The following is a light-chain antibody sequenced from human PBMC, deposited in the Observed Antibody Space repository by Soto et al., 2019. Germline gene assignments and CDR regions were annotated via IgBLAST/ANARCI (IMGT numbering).Light chain of an antibody. CDR1: QGISSY. J-gene: IGKJ5*01. V-gene: IGKV1-9*01. CDR3: QQLLSYPIT. Sequence: DIQCTQSPSFLSASVGDRVTIACRSSQGISSYLAWYQQKPGKAPKILIYAASTLQSGVPLRFSGSGSGTAFTLTISSLQPEDFATYYCQQLLSYPITFGQGTRLEVK. CDR2: AAS.